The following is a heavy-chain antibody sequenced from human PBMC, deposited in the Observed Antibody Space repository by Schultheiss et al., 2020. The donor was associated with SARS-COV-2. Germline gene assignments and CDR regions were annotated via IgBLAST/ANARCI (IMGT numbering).Heavy chain of an antibody. CDR2: IYYSGST. D-gene: IGHD6-13*01. CDR3: ARWVAAAGIGYYYYYGMDV. Sequence: LRLSCTVSGGSISSGGYYWSWIRQHPGKGLEWIGYIYYSGSTYYNPSLKSRVTISVDTSKNQFSLKLSSVTAADTAVYYCARWVAAAGIGYYYYYGMDVWGQGTTVTVSS. V-gene: IGHV4-31*03. J-gene: IGHJ6*02. CDR1: GGSISSGGYY.